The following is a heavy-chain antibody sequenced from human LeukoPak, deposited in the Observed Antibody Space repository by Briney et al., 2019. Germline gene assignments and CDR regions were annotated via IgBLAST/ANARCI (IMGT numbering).Heavy chain of an antibody. CDR3: ARFRAYGGLGGYYYYMDV. J-gene: IGHJ6*03. Sequence: QPGGSLRLSCAASGFTFSSYEMNWVRQAPGKGLEWVSYISSSGSTIYYADSVKGRFTISRDNAKNSLYLQMNSLRAEDTAVYYCARFRAYGGLGGYYYYMDVWGKGTTVTVSS. CDR2: ISSSGSTI. CDR1: GFTFSSYE. V-gene: IGHV3-48*03. D-gene: IGHD3-10*01.